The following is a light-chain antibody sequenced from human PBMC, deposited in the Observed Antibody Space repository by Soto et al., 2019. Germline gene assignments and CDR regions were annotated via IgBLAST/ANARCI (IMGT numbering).Light chain of an antibody. CDR2: AVS. CDR3: SSLTTSRHVV. J-gene: IGLJ2*01. V-gene: IGLV2-14*03. CDR1: SSYIGADNS. Sequence: QSALTQPASVSGSPGQSITISCTGTSSYIGADNSVSWYQQHPGKAPQLMIYAVSHRPSRVSSRFSGSKSGNTISLTISGIQAEDEDDYYCSSLTTSRHVVFGGGTKLTVL.